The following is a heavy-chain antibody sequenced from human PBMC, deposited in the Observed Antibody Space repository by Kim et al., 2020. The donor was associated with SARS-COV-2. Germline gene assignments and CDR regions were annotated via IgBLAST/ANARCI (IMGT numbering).Heavy chain of an antibody. J-gene: IGHJ4*02. CDR3: ARGAVRRQYYDSSGYYNY. V-gene: IGHV4-34*01. Sequence: SETLSLTCAVYGGSFSGYYWSWIRQPPGKGLEWIGEINHSGSTNYNPSLKSRVTISVDTSKNQFSLKLSSVTAADTAVYYCARGAVRRQYYDSSGYYNYWGQGTLVTVSS. D-gene: IGHD3-22*01. CDR2: INHSGST. CDR1: GGSFSGYY.